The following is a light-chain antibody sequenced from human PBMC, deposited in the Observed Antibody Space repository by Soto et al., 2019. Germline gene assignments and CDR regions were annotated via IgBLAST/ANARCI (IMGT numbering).Light chain of an antibody. CDR2: DAS. J-gene: IGKJ1*01. CDR3: QQYGNLPPWT. V-gene: IGKV1-33*01. Sequence: DIPMTQSPSSLSASVGDRVTITCQSSQDISNYLNWYQQKQGKAPKLLIYDASNLETGVPSRFSGSRSGTDFTFTISSLQPEDIATYYCQQYGNLPPWTFGQGTKVEIK. CDR1: QDISNY.